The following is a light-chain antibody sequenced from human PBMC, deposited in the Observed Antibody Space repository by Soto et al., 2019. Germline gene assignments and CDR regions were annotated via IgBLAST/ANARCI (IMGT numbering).Light chain of an antibody. V-gene: IGKV3-20*01. CDR1: QTVRNNY. CDR3: QQFSSYPLT. J-gene: IGKJ4*01. CDR2: DAS. Sequence: EFVLTQSPGPLSLSPGERATLSCRASQTVRNNYLAWYQQKPGQAPRLLIYDASSRATGIPDRFSGGGSGTDCTLTISGLEPEDFAVYYCQQFSSYPLTLGGGTKVDI.